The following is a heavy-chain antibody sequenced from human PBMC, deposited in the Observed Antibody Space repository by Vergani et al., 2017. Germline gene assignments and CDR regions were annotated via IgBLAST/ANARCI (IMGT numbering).Heavy chain of an antibody. CDR2: ISSSSSTI. D-gene: IGHD1-26*01. CDR3: AKGVGATKVPFDY. J-gene: IGHJ4*02. V-gene: IGHV3-48*02. Sequence: EVQLVESGGGLVQPGGSLRLSCAASGFTFSSYSMNWVRQAPGKGLEWVSYISSSSSTIYYADSVKGRITISRDNAKNSLYLQMNSLRDEDTAVYYCAKGVGATKVPFDYWGQGTLVTVSS. CDR1: GFTFSSYS.